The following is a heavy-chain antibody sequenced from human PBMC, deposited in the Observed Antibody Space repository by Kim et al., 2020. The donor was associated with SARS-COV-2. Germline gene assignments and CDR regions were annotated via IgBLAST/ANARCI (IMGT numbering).Heavy chain of an antibody. Sequence: ASVKVSCKASGYTFTSYDINWVRQATGQGLEWMGWMNPNSGNTGYAQKFQGRVTMTRNTSISTAYMELSSLRSEDTAVYYCARGHWIDYYFDYWGQGTLVTVSS. CDR1: GYTFTSYD. CDR3: ARGHWIDYYFDY. D-gene: IGHD1-1*01. CDR2: MNPNSGNT. J-gene: IGHJ4*02. V-gene: IGHV1-8*01.